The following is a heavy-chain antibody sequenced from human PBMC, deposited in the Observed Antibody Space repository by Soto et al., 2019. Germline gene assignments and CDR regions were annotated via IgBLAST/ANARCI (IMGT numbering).Heavy chain of an antibody. CDR1: GFTFSSYA. D-gene: IGHD6-6*01. CDR3: AKDPRIAARRLASFDY. Sequence: PGGSLRLSCAASGFTFSSYAMSWVRQAPGKGLEWVSAISGSGGSTYYADSVKGRFTTSRDNSKNTLYLQMNSLRAEDTAVYYCAKDPRIAARRLASFDYWGQGTLVTVSS. V-gene: IGHV3-23*01. J-gene: IGHJ4*02. CDR2: ISGSGGST.